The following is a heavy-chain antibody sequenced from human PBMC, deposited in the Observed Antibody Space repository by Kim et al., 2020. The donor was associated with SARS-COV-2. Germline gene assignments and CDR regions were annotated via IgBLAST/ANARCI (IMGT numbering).Heavy chain of an antibody. V-gene: IGHV4-4*07. CDR1: GGSITNYY. CDR2: ICSSGFT. CDR3: ARELLPMGGTVSDV. D-gene: IGHD3-10*01. J-gene: IGHJ6*02. Sequence: SETLSLTCTVSGGSITNYYWSWVRKRAGKGLGWMGRICSSGFTSYNPSFNIRVSMSVATSKNQISLNLNSVTAADTDVSYYARELLPMGGTVSDVWGQGT.